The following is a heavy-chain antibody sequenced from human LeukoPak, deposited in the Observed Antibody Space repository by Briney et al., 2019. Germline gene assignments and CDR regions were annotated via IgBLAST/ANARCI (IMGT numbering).Heavy chain of an antibody. CDR3: ARDFATWYFDY. V-gene: IGHV1-18*01. D-gene: IGHD2-15*01. CDR1: GYTFISCH. J-gene: IGHJ4*02. Sequence: GASVTVSFKASGYTFISCHVSWVRQAPGQGLEWTGWINTYGGNTNYAHNFQGRVAMTTDTSTSTAYMGLRSLRSDDTAVYYCARDFATWYFDYWGQGTLVTVSS. CDR2: INTYGGNT.